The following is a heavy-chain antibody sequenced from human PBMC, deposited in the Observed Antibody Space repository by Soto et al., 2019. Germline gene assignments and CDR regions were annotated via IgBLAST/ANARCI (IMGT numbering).Heavy chain of an antibody. Sequence: WETLSLTCAVSGGSISSSYWWIWVRQPPGKGLEWIGEIYHNGITNYKPSLKSRVTISVDKSTNQFSLQVTSVTAADAAVYYWARGRAWGSSGWYNWFDPWGQGTLVTVS. CDR1: GGSISSSYW. CDR2: IYHNGIT. J-gene: IGHJ5*02. CDR3: ARGRAWGSSGWYNWFDP. V-gene: IGHV4-4*02. D-gene: IGHD6-19*01.